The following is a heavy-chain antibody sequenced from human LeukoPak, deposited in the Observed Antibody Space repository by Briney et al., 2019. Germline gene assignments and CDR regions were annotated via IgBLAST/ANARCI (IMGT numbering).Heavy chain of an antibody. CDR2: INPNSGDT. V-gene: IGHV1-2*02. J-gene: IGHJ4*02. CDR3: ATQRGSYRWGTDFDY. Sequence: ASVKVSCKASGYTFTAYYINWVRQAPGQGLEWMGWINPNSGDTKYAQKFQGRVTMTRDTSISTAYMELSRLRSDDTAVYYCATQRGSYRWGTDFDYWGQGTLVTVSS. D-gene: IGHD3-16*01. CDR1: GYTFTAYY.